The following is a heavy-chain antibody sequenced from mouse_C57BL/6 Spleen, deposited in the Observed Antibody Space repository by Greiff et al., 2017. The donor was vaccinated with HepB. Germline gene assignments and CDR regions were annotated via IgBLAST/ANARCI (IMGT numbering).Heavy chain of an antibody. CDR3: ARWANHWYFDV. D-gene: IGHD3-1*01. V-gene: IGHV1-82*01. J-gene: IGHJ1*03. Sequence: QVQLQQSGPELVKPGASVKISCKASGYAFSSSWMNWVKQRPGKGLEWIGRIYPGDGDTNYNGKFKGKATLTADKSSSTAYMQLSSLTSEDSAVYFFARWANHWYFDVWGTGTTVTVSS. CDR2: IYPGDGDT. CDR1: GYAFSSSW.